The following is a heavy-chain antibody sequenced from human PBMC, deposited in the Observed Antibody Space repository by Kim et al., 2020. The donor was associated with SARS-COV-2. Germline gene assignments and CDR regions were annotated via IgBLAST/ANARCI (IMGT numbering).Heavy chain of an antibody. CDR3: ARATLSSDYYDSSGDNYYGMDV. CDR1: GGSISSYY. Sequence: SETLSLTCTVSGGSISSYYWSWIRQPPGKGLEWIGYIYYSGSTNYNPSLKSRVTISVDTSKNQFSLKLSSVTAADTAVYYCARATLSSDYYDSSGDNYYGMDVWGQGTTVTVSS. D-gene: IGHD3-22*01. CDR2: IYYSGST. J-gene: IGHJ6*02. V-gene: IGHV4-59*01.